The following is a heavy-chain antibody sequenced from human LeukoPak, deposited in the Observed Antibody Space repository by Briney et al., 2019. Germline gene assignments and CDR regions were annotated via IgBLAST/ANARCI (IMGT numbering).Heavy chain of an antibody. V-gene: IGHV4-38-2*02. CDR3: ARTLYSSGWCPFDY. CDR1: GYSISSGYF. D-gene: IGHD6-19*01. J-gene: IGHJ4*02. Sequence: PSETLSLTCTVSGYSISSGYFWGWVRQPPGKGLEWIGNIYHSGSTYYNPSLKSRVTISVDTSKNQFSLKLSSVTAADTAVYYCARTLYSSGWCPFDYWDQGALVTVSS. CDR2: IYHSGST.